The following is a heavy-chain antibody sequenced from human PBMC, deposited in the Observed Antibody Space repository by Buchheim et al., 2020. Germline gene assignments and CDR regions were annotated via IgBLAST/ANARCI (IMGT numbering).Heavy chain of an antibody. CDR3: VKDIHYGSGAQYYYGMDV. V-gene: IGHV3-30*18. CDR2: TSFDGSNK. D-gene: IGHD3-10*01. CDR1: GFTFSSYG. J-gene: IGHJ6*02. Sequence: QVQLVESGGGVVQPGRSLRLSCAASGFTFSSYGMHWVRQAPGKGLEWVAITSFDGSNKEYADSVKGRFTISRDNSTNTVYLQMNSLRAEDTAVYYCVKDIHYGSGAQYYYGMDVWGQGTT.